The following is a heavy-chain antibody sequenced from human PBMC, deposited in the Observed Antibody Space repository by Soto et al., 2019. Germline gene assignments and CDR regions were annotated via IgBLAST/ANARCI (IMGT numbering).Heavy chain of an antibody. D-gene: IGHD2-2*01. V-gene: IGHV1-69*04. Sequence: SVKVSCKASGGTFSSYTSSWVRQAPGQGLEWMGRIIPILGIANYAQKFQGRVTITADKSTSTAYMELSSLRSEDTAVYYCAREGLIVVVPAATSYYYYYYMDVWGKGTTLTVSS. CDR2: IIPILGIA. CDR3: AREGLIVVVPAATSYYYYYYMDV. CDR1: GGTFSSYT. J-gene: IGHJ6*03.